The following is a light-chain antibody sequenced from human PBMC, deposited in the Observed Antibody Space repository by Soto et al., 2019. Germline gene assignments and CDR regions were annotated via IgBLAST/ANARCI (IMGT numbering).Light chain of an antibody. J-gene: IGLJ1*01. CDR3: SSYTSSSTLV. V-gene: IGLV2-14*01. Sequence: QSALTQPASVSGSPGQSITISCTGPSSDVGGYNYVSWYQQHPGKATKLMIYDVSNRPSGVSNRFSGSKSGNTASLTISGLQAEDEADYYCSSYTSSSTLVFGPGTKLTVL. CDR2: DVS. CDR1: SSDVGGYNY.